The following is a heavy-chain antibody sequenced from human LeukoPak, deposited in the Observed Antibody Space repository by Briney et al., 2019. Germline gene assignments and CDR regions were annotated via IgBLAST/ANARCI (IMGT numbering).Heavy chain of an antibody. Sequence: PGGSLRLSCAASGFTFSSYWMHWVRQAPGKGLVWVSRINSDGSSTSYADSVKGRFTISRGNAKNTLYLQMNSLRAEDTAVYYCATGYCSSTSCYAAHYWGQGTLVTVSS. D-gene: IGHD2-2*03. CDR3: ATGYCSSTSCYAAHY. CDR1: GFTFSSYW. CDR2: INSDGSST. V-gene: IGHV3-74*01. J-gene: IGHJ4*02.